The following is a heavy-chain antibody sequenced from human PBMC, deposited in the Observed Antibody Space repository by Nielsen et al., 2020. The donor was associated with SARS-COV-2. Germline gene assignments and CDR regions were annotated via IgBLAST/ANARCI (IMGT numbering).Heavy chain of an antibody. V-gene: IGHV3-15*01. J-gene: IGHJ6*03. CDR1: GLSFKNAW. D-gene: IGHD3-10*01. CDR3: TTGPTMVRGSTDYMDV. CDR2: IKSKTDGGTT. Sequence: GGSLRLSCVASGLSFKNAWMSWVRQAAGKGLEWVGRIKSKTDGGTTDYAAPVKGRFTISRDDSKKMLYLQMNSLKSEDTAVYYCTTGPTMVRGSTDYMDVWGKGTTVTVSS.